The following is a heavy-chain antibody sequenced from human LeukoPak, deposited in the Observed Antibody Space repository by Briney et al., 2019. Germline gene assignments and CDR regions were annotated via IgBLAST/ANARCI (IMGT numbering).Heavy chain of an antibody. J-gene: IGHJ4*02. CDR1: GFTFSSYA. V-gene: IGHV3-30*01. CDR3: ARAKTTVVTPFDY. CDR2: ISYDGSNK. D-gene: IGHD4-23*01. Sequence: PGGSLRLSCAASGFTFSSYAMHWVRQAPGKGLEWVAVISYDGSNKYYADSVKGRFTISRDNSKNTLYLQMNSLRAEDTAVYYCARAKTTVVTPFDYWGQGTLVTVSS.